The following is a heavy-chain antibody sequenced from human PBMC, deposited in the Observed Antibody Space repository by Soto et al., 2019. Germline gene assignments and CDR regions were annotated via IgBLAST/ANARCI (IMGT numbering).Heavy chain of an antibody. CDR1: RGTFSSYA. V-gene: IGHV1-69*12. D-gene: IGHD6-19*01. Sequence: QVQLVQSGAEVKKPGSSVKVSCKASRGTFSSYAISWVRQAPGQGLEWMGGIIPIFGTANYAQRFQGRVTITADESTSTAYMELSSLRSQDTAVYYCAQTLGLAVAWPGRFDLWGRGTLVTVSS. CDR2: IIPIFGTA. J-gene: IGHJ2*01. CDR3: AQTLGLAVAWPGRFDL.